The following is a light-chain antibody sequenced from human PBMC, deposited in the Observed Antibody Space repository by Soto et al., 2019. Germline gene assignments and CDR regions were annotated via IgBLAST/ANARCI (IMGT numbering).Light chain of an antibody. CDR1: QTISSW. J-gene: IGKJ1*01. CDR2: KTS. V-gene: IGKV1-5*03. Sequence: DIPMTQSPSTLSGSVGDRVTITCRASQTISSWLAWYQQKPGKAPNLLIYKTSTLKSGVPSRFSGSGYGTEFTLTISCLQPDDFATYSCQHYNSYSVAVGQGTKVEL. CDR3: QHYNSYSVA.